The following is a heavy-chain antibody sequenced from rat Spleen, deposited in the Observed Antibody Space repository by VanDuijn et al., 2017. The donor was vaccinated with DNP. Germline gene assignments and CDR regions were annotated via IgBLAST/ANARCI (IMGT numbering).Heavy chain of an antibody. CDR3: ALSTGRGFDY. J-gene: IGHJ2*01. D-gene: IGHD5-1*01. V-gene: IGHV5-29*01. CDR1: GFTFSDYY. CDR2: ISDDGLTT. Sequence: EVQLVESDGGFVQPGRSQKLSCAASGFTFSDYYMAWVRQAPTKGLEWVATISDDGLTTYYRDSVKGRFTISRENAKSTLYLQVDSLRSEDTATYYFALSTGRGFDYWGQGVMVTVSS.